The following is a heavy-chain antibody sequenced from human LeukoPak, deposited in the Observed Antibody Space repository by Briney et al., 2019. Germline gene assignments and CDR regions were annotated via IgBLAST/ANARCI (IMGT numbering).Heavy chain of an antibody. J-gene: IGHJ4*02. D-gene: IGHD3-3*01. CDR1: GGSISSYY. Sequence: SETLSLTCTVSGGSISSYYWSWIRQPPGKGLEWIGYIYYSGSTNYNPSLKSRVTISVDTSKNQFSLKLSSVTAADTAVYYCARRGDYDFFDCWGQGTLVTVSS. CDR3: ARRGDYDFFDC. CDR2: IYYSGST. V-gene: IGHV4-59*01.